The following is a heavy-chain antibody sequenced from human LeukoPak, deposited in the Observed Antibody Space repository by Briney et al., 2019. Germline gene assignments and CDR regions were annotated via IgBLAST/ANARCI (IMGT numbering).Heavy chain of an antibody. CDR1: GGSISSGSYY. J-gene: IGHJ4*02. CDR3: ARKTGTTLFIDY. D-gene: IGHD1-7*01. Sequence: SSETLSLTCTVSGGSISSGSYYWSWIRQPAGKGLDWIGRIYTTGSTNYNPSLKSRVTISVDTSKNQFSLKLSSVTAADTAVYYCARKTGTTLFIDYWGQGTLVTVSS. CDR2: IYTTGST. V-gene: IGHV4-61*02.